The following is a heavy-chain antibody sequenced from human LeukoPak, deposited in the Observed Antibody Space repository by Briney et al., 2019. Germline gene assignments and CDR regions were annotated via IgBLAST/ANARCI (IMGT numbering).Heavy chain of an antibody. J-gene: IGHJ5*02. Sequence: PSETLSLTCAVYVGPFNLCYGSWIRHPPEEGLEWIGEINHSGSTNYNPSLKSRVTISVDTSKNQFSLKLSSVTAADTAVYYCARGGEVLRGPNWFDPWGQGTLVTVSS. CDR1: VGPFNLCY. D-gene: IGHD1-26*01. V-gene: IGHV4-34*01. CDR3: ARGGEVLRGPNWFDP. CDR2: INHSGST.